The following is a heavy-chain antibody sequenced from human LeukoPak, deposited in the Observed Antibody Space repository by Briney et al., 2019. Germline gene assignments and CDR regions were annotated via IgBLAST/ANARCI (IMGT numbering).Heavy chain of an antibody. J-gene: IGHJ4*02. Sequence: GASVKVSCKASGYTFTSYGISWVRQAPGQGLEWMGWISAYNGNTNYAQKLQGRVTMTTDTSTSTAYMELRSLRSDDTAVYYCARAITIVRGVSPSVQLHKLYYFDYWGQGTLVTVSS. CDR2: ISAYNGNT. CDR1: GYTFTSYG. D-gene: IGHD3-10*01. CDR3: ARAITIVRGVSPSVQLHKLYYFDY. V-gene: IGHV1-18*04.